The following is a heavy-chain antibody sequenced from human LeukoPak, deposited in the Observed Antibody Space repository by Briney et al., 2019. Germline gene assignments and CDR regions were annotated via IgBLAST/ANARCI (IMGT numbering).Heavy chain of an antibody. CDR1: DGSISSYY. J-gene: IGHJ5*02. CDR2: IYYSGST. V-gene: IGHV4-59*01. CDR3: ARSPTVRGVVWFDP. D-gene: IGHD3-10*01. Sequence: PSETLSLTCTVSDGSISSYYWSWIRQPPGKGLEWIGYIYYSGSTNYNPSLKSRVTISVDTSKNQFSVKLSSVTAADTAVYYCARSPTVRGVVWFDPWGQGTLVTVSS.